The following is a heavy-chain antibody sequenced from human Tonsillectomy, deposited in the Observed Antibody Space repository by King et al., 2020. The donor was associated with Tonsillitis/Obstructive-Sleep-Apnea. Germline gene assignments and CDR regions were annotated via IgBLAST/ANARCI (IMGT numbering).Heavy chain of an antibody. V-gene: IGHV4-31*03. Sequence: VQLQESGPGLVKPSQTLSLTCTVSGGSISSGGYYWSWIRQHPGKGLEWIGSIYYSVSTYYNPSLKSRVTISVDTSKNQFSLQLSSVTAADTAVYYCARVPRPYYYDSSGYPFDYWGQGTLVTVSS. D-gene: IGHD3-22*01. CDR2: IYYSVST. J-gene: IGHJ4*02. CDR3: ARVPRPYYYDSSGYPFDY. CDR1: GGSISSGGYY.